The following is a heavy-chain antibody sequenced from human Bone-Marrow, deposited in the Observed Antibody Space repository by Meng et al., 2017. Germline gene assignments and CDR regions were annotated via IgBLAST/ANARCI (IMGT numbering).Heavy chain of an antibody. Sequence: GESLKISCAASGFIFSNYAMTWVRLAPGRGLEWVSGISGSGASTYDADSVKGRFTISRDNSKNTLYLQMNSLRAEDTAVYYCAKGHRGTMVRGVIIFFDYWGQGTLVTVSS. CDR3: AKGHRGTMVRGVIIFFDY. J-gene: IGHJ4*02. V-gene: IGHV3-23*01. D-gene: IGHD3-10*01. CDR2: ISGSGAST. CDR1: GFIFSNYA.